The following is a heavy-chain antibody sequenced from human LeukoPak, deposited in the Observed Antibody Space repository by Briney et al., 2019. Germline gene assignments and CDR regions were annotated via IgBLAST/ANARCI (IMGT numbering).Heavy chain of an antibody. D-gene: IGHD1-26*01. CDR2: ISSSSSYI. CDR3: ARDPLSRGGADY. J-gene: IGHJ4*02. Sequence: GGSLRLSCAASGFIFSSYSMGWVRQAPGKGLEWVSSISSSSSYIYYADSVKGRFTISRDNAKNSLYLQMNSLRAEDTAVYYCARDPLSRGGADYWGQGTLVTVSS. CDR1: GFIFSSYS. V-gene: IGHV3-21*01.